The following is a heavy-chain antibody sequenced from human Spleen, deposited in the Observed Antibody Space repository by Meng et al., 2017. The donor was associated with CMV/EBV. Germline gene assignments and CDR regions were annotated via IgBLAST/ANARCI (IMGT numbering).Heavy chain of an antibody. CDR3: ARDYDFWSGPYPDY. J-gene: IGHJ4*02. D-gene: IGHD3-3*01. V-gene: IGHV4-34*01. CDR1: GGSFSPYD. Sequence: SETLSLTCTVYGGSFSPYDWSWIRQSPGKGLEWIGKINHGGSTFYNPSLKSRVTISVDTSKNQFSLKLTSVTAADTAVYYCARDYDFWSGPYPDYWGQGTLVTVSS. CDR2: INHGGST.